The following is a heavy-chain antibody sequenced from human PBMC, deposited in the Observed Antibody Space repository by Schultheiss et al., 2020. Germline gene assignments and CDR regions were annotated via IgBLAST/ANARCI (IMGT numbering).Heavy chain of an antibody. Sequence: SQTLSLTCAVSGGSISSYYWSWIRQPAGKGLEWIGEINHSGSTNYNPSLKSRVTISVDTSKNQFSLKLSSVTAADTAVYYCARDPGQQQLVLWGQGTLVTVYS. CDR3: ARDPGQQQLVL. J-gene: IGHJ4*02. D-gene: IGHD6-13*01. CDR1: GGSISSYY. V-gene: IGHV4-34*01. CDR2: INHSGST.